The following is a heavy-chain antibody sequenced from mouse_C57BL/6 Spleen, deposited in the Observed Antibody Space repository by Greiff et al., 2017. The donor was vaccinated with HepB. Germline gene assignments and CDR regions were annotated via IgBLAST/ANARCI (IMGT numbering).Heavy chain of an antibody. V-gene: IGHV5-6*01. CDR3: ARQHGSSPHYFDY. Sequence: EVQVVESGGDLVKPGGSLKLSCAASGFTFSSYGMSWVRQTPDKRLEWVATISSGGSYTYYPDSVKGRFTISRDNAKNTLYLQMSSLKSEDTAMYYCARQHGSSPHYFDYWGQGTTLTVSS. J-gene: IGHJ2*01. D-gene: IGHD1-1*01. CDR2: ISSGGSYT. CDR1: GFTFSSYG.